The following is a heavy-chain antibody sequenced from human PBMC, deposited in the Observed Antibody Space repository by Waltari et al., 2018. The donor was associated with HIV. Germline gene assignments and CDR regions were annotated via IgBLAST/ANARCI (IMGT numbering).Heavy chain of an antibody. CDR2: IHNDGSST. Sequence: EVQLVESGGVLVQPGGSLRLSCAASGFTFRTYGLHWVRQGTGKGLGGVSGIHNDGSSTSYADSVKGRFTISRDNAKNTLFLQMNSLRVEDTAVYYCTRDGGGHPFVGYGMDVWGQGTTVTVSS. V-gene: IGHV3-74*01. J-gene: IGHJ6*02. CDR3: TRDGGGHPFVGYGMDV. CDR1: GFTFRTYG. D-gene: IGHD3-16*01.